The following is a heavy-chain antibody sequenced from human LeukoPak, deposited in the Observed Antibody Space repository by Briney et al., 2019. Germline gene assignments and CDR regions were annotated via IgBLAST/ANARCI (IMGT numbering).Heavy chain of an antibody. CDR3: TFSSYGDHIGVDAFDM. CDR1: GFTFSDYY. J-gene: IGHJ3*02. Sequence: PGGSLRLSCAASGFTFSDYYMSWIRQAPGKGPVWVSRINAHGSSTNYADSVKGRFTISRDNAKNTVYLQMNSLSAEDTAIYYCTFSSYGDHIGVDAFDMWGQGTMVTVSS. CDR2: INAHGSST. D-gene: IGHD4-17*01. V-gene: IGHV3-74*01.